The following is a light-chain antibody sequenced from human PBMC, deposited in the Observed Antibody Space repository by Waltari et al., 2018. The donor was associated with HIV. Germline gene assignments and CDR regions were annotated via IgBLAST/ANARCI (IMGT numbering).Light chain of an antibody. V-gene: IGLV2-14*03. Sequence: QSALTQPASVSGSPGQSLTLSCTGASSDVGRYNYVSWYQHHPGKAPKLIIYDGSNGPWGVSNRCCGSKSGTTASLTIYGLQAEEEADYDCSSYTSSRTVVFGGGTKLAVL. CDR1: SSDVGRYNY. CDR2: DGS. J-gene: IGLJ2*01. CDR3: SSYTSSRTVV.